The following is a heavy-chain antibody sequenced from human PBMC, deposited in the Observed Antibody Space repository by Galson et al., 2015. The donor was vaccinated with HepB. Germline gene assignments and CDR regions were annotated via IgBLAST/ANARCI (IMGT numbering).Heavy chain of an antibody. CDR3: ARSRDGDSEIDLDH. V-gene: IGHV4-31*03. CDR2: IYYSGST. CDR1: GGSIYSGGHY. D-gene: IGHD5-24*01. J-gene: IGHJ5*02. Sequence: TLSLTCTVSGGSIYSGGHYWNWTRQHPGKGLEWIGYIYYSGSTNYNPSLKSRVTMSVDTSKNQFSLRLSSVTAADTAVYYCARSRDGDSEIDLDHWGQGTLVTVSS.